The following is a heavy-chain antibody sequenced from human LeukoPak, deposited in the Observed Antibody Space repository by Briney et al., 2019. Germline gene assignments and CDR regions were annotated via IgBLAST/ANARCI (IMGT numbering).Heavy chain of an antibody. CDR3: ASDPGSGSYLNY. D-gene: IGHD3-10*01. J-gene: IGHJ4*02. CDR2: IYTSGST. CDR1: GGSISSYY. Sequence: PSETLSLTCTVSGGSISSYYWSWIRQPAGKGLEWIGRIYTSGSTNYNPSLTSRVTLSVDTSKNQFSLKLSSVTAADTAVYYCASDPGSGSYLNYWGQGTLVTVSS. V-gene: IGHV4-4*07.